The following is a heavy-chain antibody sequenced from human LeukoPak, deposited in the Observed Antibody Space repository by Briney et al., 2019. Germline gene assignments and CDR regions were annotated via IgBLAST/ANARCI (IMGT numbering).Heavy chain of an antibody. CDR1: GFTASSNY. D-gene: IGHD6-19*01. V-gene: IGHV3-53*01. CDR2: IYSGGST. CDR3: ARGIAVAGFDY. Sequence: PGGSLRLSCAASGFTASSNYMSWVRQAPGKGLEWVSVIYSGGSTYYADSVKGRFTISGDNSKNTLYLQMNSLRAEDTAVYYCARGIAVAGFDYWGQGTLVTVSS. J-gene: IGHJ4*02.